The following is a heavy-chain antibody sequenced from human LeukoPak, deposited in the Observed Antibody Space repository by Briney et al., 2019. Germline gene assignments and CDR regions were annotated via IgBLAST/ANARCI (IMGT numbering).Heavy chain of an antibody. V-gene: IGHV3-48*02. J-gene: IGHJ4*02. Sequence: GGSLRLSCAASGFSFSTYTMNWVRQAPGKGLDWVSYIGSSSTIYYADSVKGRFTISRDNANNSLYLQMNSLRDEDTAVYYCARARRYRSSWYHDYWGQGSLVTVSS. D-gene: IGHD6-13*01. CDR3: ARARRYRSSWYHDY. CDR2: IGSSSTI. CDR1: GFSFSTYT.